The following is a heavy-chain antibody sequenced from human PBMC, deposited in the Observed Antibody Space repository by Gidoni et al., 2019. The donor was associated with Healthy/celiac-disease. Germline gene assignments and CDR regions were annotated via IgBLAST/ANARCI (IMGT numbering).Heavy chain of an antibody. CDR2: IYYSGST. CDR3: ARRAVAGTLDYYYYYYYMDV. CDR1: GGSISSSSYY. J-gene: IGHJ6*03. D-gene: IGHD6-19*01. V-gene: IGHV4-39*01. Sequence: QLQLQESGPGLVKPSETLSLTCTVSGGSISSSSYYRGWIRQPPGKGLEWIGSIYYSGSTYYNPSLKSRVTISVDTSKNQFSLKLSSVTAADTAVYYCARRAVAGTLDYYYYYYYMDVWGKGTTVTVSS.